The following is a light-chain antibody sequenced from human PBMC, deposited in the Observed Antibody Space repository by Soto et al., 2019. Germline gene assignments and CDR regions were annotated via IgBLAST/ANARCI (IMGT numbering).Light chain of an antibody. Sequence: EIVLTQSPGTLSLSPGERATLSCRASQSVSSFYLAWYQQKPGQAPRLLIYDVSSRATGIPDRFSGSGSGTDITLTISRLEAEDFAVYYCQQYGSSPTFGQGTKVEIK. CDR2: DVS. J-gene: IGKJ1*01. CDR3: QQYGSSPT. CDR1: QSVSSFY. V-gene: IGKV3-20*01.